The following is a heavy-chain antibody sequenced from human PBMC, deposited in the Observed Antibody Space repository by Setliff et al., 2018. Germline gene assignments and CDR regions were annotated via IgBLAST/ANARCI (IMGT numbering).Heavy chain of an antibody. CDR3: ARESYYYYMDV. J-gene: IGHJ6*03. CDR2: IYASGST. Sequence: SETLSLTCTVSGASLSSGSHYWSWIRQPAGKGLEWIGRIYASGSTNYNPSLKSRVTISVDMSKNQFSLKLSSVTAADTAVYYCARESYYYYMDVWGKGTTVTVSS. V-gene: IGHV4-61*02. CDR1: GASLSSGSHY.